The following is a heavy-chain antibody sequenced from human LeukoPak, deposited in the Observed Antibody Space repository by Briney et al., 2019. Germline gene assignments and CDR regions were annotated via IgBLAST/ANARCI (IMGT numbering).Heavy chain of an antibody. CDR2: ISYDGSNK. D-gene: IGHD3-3*01. CDR1: GFTFSSYG. J-gene: IGHJ3*02. Sequence: PGGSLRLSCAASGFTFSSYGMHWVRQAPGKGLEWVAVISYDGSNKYYADSVKGRFTISRDNSKNTLYLQMNSLRAEDTAVYYCAKFWSGTFDIWGQGTMVTVSS. CDR3: AKFWSGTFDI. V-gene: IGHV3-30*18.